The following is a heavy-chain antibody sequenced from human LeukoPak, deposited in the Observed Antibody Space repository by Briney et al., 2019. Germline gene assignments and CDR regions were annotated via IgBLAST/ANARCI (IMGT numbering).Heavy chain of an antibody. CDR2: IYYSGST. J-gene: IGHJ5*02. Sequence: SQTLSLTCTVSGGSISSGGYYWSWIRQHPGKGLEGIGYIYYSGSTYYNPSLKSRVTISVDTSKNQFSLKLSSVTAADTAVYYCARVFYSSSSFFGEFDPWGQGTLVTVSS. CDR3: ARVFYSSSSFFGEFDP. V-gene: IGHV4-31*03. D-gene: IGHD6-6*01. CDR1: GGSISSGGYY.